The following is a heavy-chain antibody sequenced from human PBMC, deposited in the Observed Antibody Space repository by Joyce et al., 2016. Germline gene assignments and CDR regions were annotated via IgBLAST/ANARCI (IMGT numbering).Heavy chain of an antibody. Sequence: EVQLVESGGGLVQPGRSLRLSCEASGFSFDDYAMHWGRQAPGKGLEWVSGISWNGNSVGYADSVKGRFTISRDNAKNSLYLQMNSLRAEDTALYYCAKGTSGWYFYFDCWGQGTLVTVSS. CDR1: GFSFDDYA. D-gene: IGHD6-19*01. CDR3: AKGTSGWYFYFDC. J-gene: IGHJ4*02. V-gene: IGHV3-9*01. CDR2: ISWNGNSV.